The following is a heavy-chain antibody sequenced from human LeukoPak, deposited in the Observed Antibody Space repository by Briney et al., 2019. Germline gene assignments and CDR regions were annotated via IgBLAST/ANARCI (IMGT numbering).Heavy chain of an antibody. CDR3: AKGGIAVSGTSYYYYMDV. V-gene: IGHV3-23*01. CDR1: GFTFSNYN. D-gene: IGHD6-19*01. CDR2: ISGSGDYT. J-gene: IGHJ6*03. Sequence: PGGSLRLSCAASGFTFSNYNMNWVRQAPGKGLEWVSAISGSGDYTYYADSVKGRFTISRDNSKNTLYLQMNSLRAEDTALYYCAKGGIAVSGTSYYYYMDVWGKGTTVTIPS.